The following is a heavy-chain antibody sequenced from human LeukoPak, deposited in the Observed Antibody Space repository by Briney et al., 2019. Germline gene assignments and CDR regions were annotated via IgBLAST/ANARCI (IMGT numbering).Heavy chain of an antibody. CDR3: ARVVWGSSWPHYYYGMDV. V-gene: IGHV1-8*01. CDR2: MNPNSGNT. J-gene: IGHJ6*02. CDR1: GYTSTSYD. Sequence: GASVKVSCKASGYTSTSYDINWVRQATGQGLGWMGWMNPNSGNTGYAQKFQGRVTLTRNTSISTAYMELSSLRSEDTAVYYCARVVWGSSWPHYYYGMDVWGQGTTVTVSS. D-gene: IGHD6-13*01.